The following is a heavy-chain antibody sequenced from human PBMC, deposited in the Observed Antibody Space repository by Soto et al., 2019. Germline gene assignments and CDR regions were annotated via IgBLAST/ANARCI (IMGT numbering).Heavy chain of an antibody. J-gene: IGHJ6*02. V-gene: IGHV4-39*01. CDR1: GGSISSSSYY. CDR2: IYYSGST. D-gene: IGHD3-9*01. CDR3: ARQMAILRYFDWLYYGMDV. Sequence: SETLSLTCTVSGGSISSSSYYWGWIRQPPGKGLEWIGSIYYSGSTYYNPSLKSRVTISVDTSKNQFSLKLSSVTAADTAVYYCARQMAILRYFDWLYYGMDVWGQGTTVTVS.